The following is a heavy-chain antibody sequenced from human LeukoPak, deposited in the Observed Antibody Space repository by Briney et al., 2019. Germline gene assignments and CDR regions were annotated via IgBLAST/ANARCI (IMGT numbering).Heavy chain of an antibody. D-gene: IGHD3-10*01. CDR1: GFTFSSYS. Sequence: GGSLRLSCAASGFTFSSYSMNWVRQAPGKGLEWVSSISSSSSYIYYADSVKGRFTISRDNAKNSLYLQMNSLRAEDTAVYYCAREGVTMVRGAPGYWGQGTLVTVSS. J-gene: IGHJ4*02. CDR3: AREGVTMVRGAPGY. V-gene: IGHV3-21*04. CDR2: ISSSSSYI.